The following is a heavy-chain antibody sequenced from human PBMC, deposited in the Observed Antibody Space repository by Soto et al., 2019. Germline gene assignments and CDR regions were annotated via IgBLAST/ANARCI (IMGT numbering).Heavy chain of an antibody. D-gene: IGHD3-10*01. J-gene: IGHJ4*02. Sequence: EVQLLESGGGLVQPGGSLRLSCAASGFTFSSYAMSWVRQAPGKGLEWVSAISGSGGSTYYADSVKGRFTISRDNSKNPLYLQMNSLRAEDTAVYYCAKVRSRWFGELTDWGQGTLVTVSS. CDR1: GFTFSSYA. V-gene: IGHV3-23*01. CDR3: AKVRSRWFGELTD. CDR2: ISGSGGST.